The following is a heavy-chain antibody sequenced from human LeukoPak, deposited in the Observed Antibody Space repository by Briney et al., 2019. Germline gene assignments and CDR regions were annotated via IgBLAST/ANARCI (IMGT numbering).Heavy chain of an antibody. D-gene: IGHD6-19*01. CDR3: AKEGIAVAVN. CDR1: GFTFSNYG. Sequence: GGSLRLSCAASGFTFSNYGMHWVRQAPGKGLEWVAVISYEASAQYYTDTVEGRFTISRDNSKNTLYLQMNSLRVEDTAVYFCAKEGIAVAVNWGQGTLVTVSS. V-gene: IGHV3-30*18. CDR2: ISYEASAQ. J-gene: IGHJ4*02.